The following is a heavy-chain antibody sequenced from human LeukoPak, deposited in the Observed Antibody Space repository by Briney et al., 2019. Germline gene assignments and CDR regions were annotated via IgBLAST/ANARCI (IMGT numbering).Heavy chain of an antibody. CDR2: IWYDGSNI. V-gene: IGHV3-33*01. D-gene: IGHD5-12*01. J-gene: IGHJ4*02. Sequence: GGFLRLSCAASGFTFNTYAMHWVRQAPGKGLEGVALIWYDGSNIYYADSVKGRFTISRDDSKNTVYLQMDSLRADDTAVYYCARSLSGFSGDGYTLWGQGTLVTVSS. CDR1: GFTFNTYA. CDR3: ARSLSGFSGDGYTL.